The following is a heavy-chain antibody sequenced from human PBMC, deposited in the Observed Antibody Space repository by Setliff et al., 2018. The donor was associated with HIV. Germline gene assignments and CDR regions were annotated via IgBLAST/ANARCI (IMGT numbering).Heavy chain of an antibody. CDR3: ARKLQPGYGMDV. J-gene: IGHJ6*02. D-gene: IGHD5-18*01. CDR1: GSTFSNYG. CDR2: IRYGSINK. Sequence: GGSLRLSCAASGSTFSNYGINWVRQAPGKGLEWVAFIRYGSINKYYADSVKGRFTISRDNSKSTLYLQMNSLRAEDTAVYYCARKLQPGYGMDVWGQGTTVTVSS. V-gene: IGHV3-30*02.